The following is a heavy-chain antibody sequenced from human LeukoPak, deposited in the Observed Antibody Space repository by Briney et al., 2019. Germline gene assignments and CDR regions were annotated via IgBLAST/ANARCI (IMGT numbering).Heavy chain of an antibody. J-gene: IGHJ5*02. CDR3: ARGSPGVNWFHP. V-gene: IGHV4-38-2*02. CDR1: GYSISSGYY. CDR2: IYHSGST. Sequence: SETLSLTCTVSGYSISSGYYWGWIRQPPGKGLEWIGSIYHSGSTYYNPSLKSRVTISVDTSKNQFSLKLSSVTAADTAVYYFARGSPGVNWFHPWGQGTLVTVFS. D-gene: IGHD3-10*01.